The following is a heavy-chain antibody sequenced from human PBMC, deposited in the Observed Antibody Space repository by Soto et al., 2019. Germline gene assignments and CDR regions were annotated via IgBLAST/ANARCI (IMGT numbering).Heavy chain of an antibody. Sequence: QVQLVPSGGEVKRPGASVKVSCKTSGYTFSNYGITWVRQAPGQPLEWLGWISLYSDGTNYAQKFQGRVSMTTDTSTTTAYMELRSLRSDDTAVYYCARVVPGAEAWFGPWGHVTLVTVSS. V-gene: IGHV1-18*01. CDR1: GYTFSNYG. CDR3: ARVVPGAEAWFGP. J-gene: IGHJ5*02. D-gene: IGHD2-2*01. CDR2: ISLYSDGT.